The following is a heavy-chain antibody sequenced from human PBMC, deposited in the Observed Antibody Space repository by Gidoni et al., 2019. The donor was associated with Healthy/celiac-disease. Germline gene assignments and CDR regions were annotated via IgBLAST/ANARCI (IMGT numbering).Heavy chain of an antibody. V-gene: IGHV3-49*05. J-gene: IGHJ3*02. CDR1: GFTFGDYA. CDR2: IRSKAYGGTT. CDR3: TREHGYYAPPDAFDI. Sequence: EVQLVESGGGLVKPGRSLRLSCTASGFTFGDYAMSWFRQAPGKGLEWVGFIRSKAYGGTTEYAASVKGRFTISRDDSKSIAYLQMNSLKTEDTAVYYCTREHGYYAPPDAFDIWGQGTMVTVSS. D-gene: IGHD5-18*01.